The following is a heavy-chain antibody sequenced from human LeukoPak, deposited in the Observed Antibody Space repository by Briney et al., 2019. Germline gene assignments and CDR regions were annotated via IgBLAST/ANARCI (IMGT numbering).Heavy chain of an antibody. CDR3: ARGPELDRFDY. J-gene: IGHJ4*02. Sequence: SVTVSFKSSVGTFTIYAISWVRHAPGQGVEWMGGIIPIFGTANYAQKFQGRVTITTDEFTSTGYMELSSLRSEDTAVYYCARGPELDRFDYWGQGTLVTVSS. V-gene: IGHV1-69*05. D-gene: IGHD1-1*01. CDR2: IIPIFGTA. CDR1: VGTFTIYA.